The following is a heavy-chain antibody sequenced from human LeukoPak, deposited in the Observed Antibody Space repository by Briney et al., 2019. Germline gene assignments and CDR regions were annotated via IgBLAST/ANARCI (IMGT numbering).Heavy chain of an antibody. CDR3: AREPRLRYFDWLPNYFDY. D-gene: IGHD3-9*01. Sequence: SVKVSCKASGGTLSSYAISWVRQAPGQGLEWMGGIIPIFGTANYAQKFQGRVTTTADESTSTAYMELSSLRSEDTAVYYCAREPRLRYFDWLPNYFDYWGQGTLVTVSS. CDR1: GGTLSSYA. J-gene: IGHJ4*02. V-gene: IGHV1-69*01. CDR2: IIPIFGTA.